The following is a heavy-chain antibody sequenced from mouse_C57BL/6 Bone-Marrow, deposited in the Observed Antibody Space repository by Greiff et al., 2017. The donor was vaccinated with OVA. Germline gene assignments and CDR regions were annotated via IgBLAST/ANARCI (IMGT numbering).Heavy chain of an antibody. CDR2: IDPENGDT. V-gene: IGHV14-4*01. J-gene: IGHJ3*01. Sequence: EAQLQQSGAELVRPGASVTLSCTASGFNIKDDYMHWVKQRPEQGLEWIGWIDPENGDTEYAPKFTGKATITADTSSNTAYLQLTCLTSEDTDVYNCTTRFYYEYIADWGTGTLVTVSA. D-gene: IGHD2-4*01. CDR1: GFNIKDDY. CDR3: TTRFYYEYIAD.